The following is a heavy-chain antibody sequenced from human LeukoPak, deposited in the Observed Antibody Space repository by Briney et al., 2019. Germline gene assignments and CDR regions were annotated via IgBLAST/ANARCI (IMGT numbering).Heavy chain of an antibody. CDR3: ARWVYAG. D-gene: IGHD1-26*01. Sequence: AGGSLRLSCAASGFTFSSYAMHWVRQAPGKGLEWVAVISYDGSNKYYADSVKGRFTISRDNAKNSLYLQMNSLRAEDTAVYYCARWVYAGWGQGTLVTVSS. J-gene: IGHJ4*02. CDR1: GFTFSSYA. V-gene: IGHV3-30-3*01. CDR2: ISYDGSNK.